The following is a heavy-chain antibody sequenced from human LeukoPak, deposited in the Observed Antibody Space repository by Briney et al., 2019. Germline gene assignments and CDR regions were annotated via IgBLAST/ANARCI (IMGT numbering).Heavy chain of an antibody. CDR3: ATSLRATSGAFDI. Sequence: ASVKVSCKASGYTFTGYYMHWVRQAPGQGLEWMGWINPNSGGTNYAQKFQGRVTVTRDTSISTAYMELSRLRSDDTAVYYCATSLRATSGAFDIWGQGTMVTVSS. CDR1: GYTFTGYY. J-gene: IGHJ3*02. V-gene: IGHV1-2*02. D-gene: IGHD1-26*01. CDR2: INPNSGGT.